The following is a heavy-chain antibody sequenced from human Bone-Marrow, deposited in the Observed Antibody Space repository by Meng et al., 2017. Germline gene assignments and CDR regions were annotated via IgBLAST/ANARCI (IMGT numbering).Heavy chain of an antibody. V-gene: IGHV1-2*06. D-gene: IGHD2-21*01. Sequence: QVQLVQLGAEVKGPGAPLRVSCKPSGYSFTAYYIHWVRQAPGQGLEWLGHINPNSGDTLYAQKFQGRVSMTGDTSISTAYVELSSLRSDDTAVYYCVRDENISLGKLFGDYWGQGTMVTVSS. CDR2: INPNSGDT. J-gene: IGHJ4*02. CDR3: VRDENISLGKLFGDY. CDR1: GYSFTAYY.